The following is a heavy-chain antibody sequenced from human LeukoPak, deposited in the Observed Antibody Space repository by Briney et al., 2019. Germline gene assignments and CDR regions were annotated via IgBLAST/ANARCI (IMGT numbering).Heavy chain of an antibody. CDR3: AREHGGGYLFDY. CDR1: GGSISSYY. D-gene: IGHD1-26*01. CDR2: IYYSGST. J-gene: IGHJ4*02. Sequence: PSETLSLTCTVSGGSISSYYWSWIRQPPGKGLEWIGYIYYSGSTNYNPSLKSRVTISVDTSKSQFSLKLSSVTAADTAVYYCAREHGGGYLFDYWGQGTLVTVSS. V-gene: IGHV4-59*01.